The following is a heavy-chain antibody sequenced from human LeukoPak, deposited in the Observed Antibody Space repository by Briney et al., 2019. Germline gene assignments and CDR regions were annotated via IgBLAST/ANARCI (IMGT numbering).Heavy chain of an antibody. CDR3: ARDTTPGPGFDY. CDR1: GFTFDDYG. CDR2: INWSGGSK. V-gene: IGHV3-20*04. D-gene: IGHD1-14*01. J-gene: IGHJ4*02. Sequence: PGGSLRLTCAASGFTFDDYGMSWVRQPPGKGLEWVAGINWSGGSKDYPASVKGGFIIYIDNAKNSLHLPMNGLTAEHTALYYCARDTTPGPGFDYWGQGTLVTVSS.